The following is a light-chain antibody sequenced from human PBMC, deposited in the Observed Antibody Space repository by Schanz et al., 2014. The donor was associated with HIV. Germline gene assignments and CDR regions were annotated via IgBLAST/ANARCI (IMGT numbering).Light chain of an antibody. V-gene: IGKV1-6*01. J-gene: IGKJ4*01. Sequence: AIQMTQSPSSLSASVGDRVTLTCRASQGIRNDLGWYQQKPGKAPKLLIYAASSLQSGVPSRFSGSGSGTDFTFTINSLQPEDIATYYCQQYDNVPLTFGGGTKVEIK. CDR1: QGIRND. CDR3: QQYDNVPLT. CDR2: AAS.